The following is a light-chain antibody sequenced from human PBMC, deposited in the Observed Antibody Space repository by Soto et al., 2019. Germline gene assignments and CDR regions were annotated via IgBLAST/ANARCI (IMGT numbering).Light chain of an antibody. CDR1: QSISNW. CDR2: KAS. J-gene: IGKJ2*01. Sequence: DIQMTQSPSTLSASVGDRVTITCRASQSISNWLAWYQQKPGKAPKLLIYKASNLESGVPSRFSASGSGTEFTLTISSLQPDDFATYYCQQYNSTFGQGTKLEIK. CDR3: QQYNST. V-gene: IGKV1-5*03.